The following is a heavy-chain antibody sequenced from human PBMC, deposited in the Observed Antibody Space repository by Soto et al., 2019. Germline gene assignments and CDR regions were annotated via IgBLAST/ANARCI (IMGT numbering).Heavy chain of an antibody. J-gene: IGHJ4*02. Sequence: PGGSLRLSCAASGFTFDDYAMHWVRQAPGKGLEWVSGISWNSGSIGYADSVKGRFTISRDNAKNSLYLQMNSLRAEDTALYYCAKETKYSSSSGYFDYWGQGALVTVSS. D-gene: IGHD6-6*01. CDR3: AKETKYSSSSGYFDY. CDR1: GFTFDDYA. CDR2: ISWNSGSI. V-gene: IGHV3-9*01.